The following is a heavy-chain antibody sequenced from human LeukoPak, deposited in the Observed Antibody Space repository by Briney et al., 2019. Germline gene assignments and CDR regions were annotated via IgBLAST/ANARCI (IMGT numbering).Heavy chain of an antibody. CDR2: IIPIFGTA. CDR1: GGTFSSYA. CDR3: ARALVVLRPYYYYYMDV. Sequence: GASVKVSCKASGGTFSSYAISWVRQAPGQGLEWMGGIIPIFGTANYAQKFQGRVTITADESTSTAYMELSSLRSEDTAVYYCARALVVLRPYYYYYMDVWGKGTTVTVSS. D-gene: IGHD2-2*01. J-gene: IGHJ6*03. V-gene: IGHV1-69*13.